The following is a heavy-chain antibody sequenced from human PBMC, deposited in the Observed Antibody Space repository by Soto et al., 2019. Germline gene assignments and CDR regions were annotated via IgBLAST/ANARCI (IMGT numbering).Heavy chain of an antibody. J-gene: IGHJ5*02. CDR3: ASSGIVGREVNTWFDP. CDR1: AGSITTSC. D-gene: IGHD3-22*01. CDR2: ISYRGST. Sequence: SETLSLTCTVSAGSITTSCWSWIRQPLGKALEWIGYISYRGSTNYNPSLKSRLTISIDTSKSRISLKLTSMTTADTAVYYCASSGIVGREVNTWFDPWGQGTLVTVSS. V-gene: IGHV4-59*01.